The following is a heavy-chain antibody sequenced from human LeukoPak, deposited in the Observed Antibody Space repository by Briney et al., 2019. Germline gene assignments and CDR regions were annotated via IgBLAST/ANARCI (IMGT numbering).Heavy chain of an antibody. J-gene: IGHJ4*02. V-gene: IGHV1-18*01. CDR3: ARGGILEWLS. CDR1: GYDFSSYG. D-gene: IGHD3-3*01. Sequence: ASVNVSCRASGYDFSSYGISWVRQAPGQGLQWMGWISVYNGKTKYGPLQGRVTLTADTSTDTAYMELSSLRSEDTAVYYCARGGILEWLSWGQGTLVTVSS. CDR2: ISVYNGKT.